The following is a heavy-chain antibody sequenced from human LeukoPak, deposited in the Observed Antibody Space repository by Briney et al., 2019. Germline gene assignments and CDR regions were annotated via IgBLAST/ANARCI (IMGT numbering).Heavy chain of an antibody. Sequence: PGGSLRLSCAASGFTFDDYAMHWVRQAPGKGLEWVSGINWNSGSIGYADPVKGRFTISRDNAKNSLYLQMNSLRAEDTALYYCAKDTQWELSTLYYWGQGTLVTVSS. CDR1: GFTFDDYA. V-gene: IGHV3-9*01. CDR2: INWNSGSI. CDR3: AKDTQWELSTLYY. J-gene: IGHJ4*02. D-gene: IGHD1-26*01.